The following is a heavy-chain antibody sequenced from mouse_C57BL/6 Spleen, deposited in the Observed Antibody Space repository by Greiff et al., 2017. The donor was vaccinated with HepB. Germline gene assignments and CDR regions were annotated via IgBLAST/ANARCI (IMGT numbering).Heavy chain of an antibody. V-gene: IGHV1-15*01. J-gene: IGHJ4*01. CDR3: TRATFHAMDY. Sequence: VQLQQSGAELVRPGASVTLSCKASGYTFTDYEMHWVKQTPVHGLEWIGAIDPETGGTAYNQKFKGKAILTADKSSSTAYMELRSLTSEDSAVYYCTRATFHAMDYWGQGTSVTVSS. CDR2: IDPETGGT. CDR1: GYTFTDYE.